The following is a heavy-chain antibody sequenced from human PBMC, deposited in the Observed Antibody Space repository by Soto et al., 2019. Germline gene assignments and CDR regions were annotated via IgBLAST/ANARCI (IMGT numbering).Heavy chain of an antibody. CDR2: IYYSGST. CDR1: GGSISSYY. CDR3: ARSEDYDSLYLGWMPPHNYYYMDV. V-gene: IGHV4-59*08. D-gene: IGHD5-12*01. J-gene: IGHJ6*03. Sequence: PSETLSLTCTVSGGSISSYYWSWIRQPPGKGLEWIGYIYYSGSTNYNPSLKSRVTISVDTSKNQFSLKLSSVTAADTAVYYCARSEDYDSLYLGWMPPHNYYYMDVWGKGTTVTVSS.